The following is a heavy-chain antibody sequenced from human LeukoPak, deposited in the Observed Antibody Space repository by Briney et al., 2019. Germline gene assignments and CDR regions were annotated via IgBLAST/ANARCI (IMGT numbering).Heavy chain of an antibody. V-gene: IGHV3-13*01. CDR3: ARDLQWELVFDY. CDR1: GFTFSSYD. Sequence: PGGSLRLSCAASGFTFSSYDMHWVRQATEKGLEWVSGIGTAGDTYYPGSVKGRFTISRDNAKNSLYLQMNSLRDEDTAVYYCARDLQWELVFDYWGQGTLVTVSS. CDR2: IGTAGDT. D-gene: IGHD1-26*01. J-gene: IGHJ4*02.